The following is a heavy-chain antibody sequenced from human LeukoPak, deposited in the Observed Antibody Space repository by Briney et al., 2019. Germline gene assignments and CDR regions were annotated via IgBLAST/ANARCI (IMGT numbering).Heavy chain of an antibody. J-gene: IGHJ4*02. V-gene: IGHV4-38-2*02. D-gene: IGHD3-10*01. Sequence: SETLSLTCTVSGYSISSGYYWGWIRQPPGKGLEWIGSIYHSGSTYYNPSLKSRVTISVDTSKNQFSLKLSSVTAADTAVYYCARAKGGFGESYCFDYWGQGTLVTVSS. CDR1: GYSISSGYY. CDR3: ARAKGGFGESYCFDY. CDR2: IYHSGST.